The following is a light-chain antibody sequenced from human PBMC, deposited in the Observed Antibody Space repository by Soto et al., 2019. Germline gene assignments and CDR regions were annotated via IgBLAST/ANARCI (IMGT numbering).Light chain of an antibody. CDR3: QQYGSSPRT. CDR2: GAS. Sequence: EIVLTQSPGTLSLSPGERATLSCRASQSVTNNFLAWYQQKPGQAPRLLIYGASSRATGIPDRFSGGGSGTDFTLTINRLEPEDFAVYYCQQYGSSPRTFGQGTKVEIK. V-gene: IGKV3-20*01. CDR1: QSVTNNF. J-gene: IGKJ1*01.